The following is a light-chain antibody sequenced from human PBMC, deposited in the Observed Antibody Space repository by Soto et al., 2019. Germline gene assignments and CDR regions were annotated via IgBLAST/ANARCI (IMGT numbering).Light chain of an antibody. CDR3: SSYTTSSTVI. CDR1: SSDVGDHNY. J-gene: IGLJ2*01. V-gene: IGLV2-14*03. Sequence: QSALTQPASVSGSPGQSITISCTGTSSDVGDHNYVSWYQQQPGKAPKLMIYAVSNRPSGVSNRFSGSKSGNTASLTISGLQAEDEAYYYCSSYTTSSTVIFGGGTKLTVL. CDR2: AVS.